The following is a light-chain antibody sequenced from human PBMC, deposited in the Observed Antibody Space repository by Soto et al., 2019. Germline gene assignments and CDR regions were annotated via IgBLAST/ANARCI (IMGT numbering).Light chain of an antibody. CDR1: QSVSSSY. Sequence: EIVLTQSPGTLSLSPGERATLSCRASQSVSSSYLAWYQQKPGQAPRLLIYDASSRATGIPDRFSGSGSGEDFTLTISRLEPEDFAVYFCQQYGSSPYTFGQGTKLEIK. V-gene: IGKV3-20*01. CDR2: DAS. CDR3: QQYGSSPYT. J-gene: IGKJ2*01.